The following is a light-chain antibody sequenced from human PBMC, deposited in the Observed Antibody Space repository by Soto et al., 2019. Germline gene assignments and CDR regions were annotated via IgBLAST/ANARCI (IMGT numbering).Light chain of an antibody. V-gene: IGKV1-8*01. CDR2: AAS. J-gene: IGKJ2*01. CDR3: QQYYSYPPT. CDR1: QGISSY. Sequence: IRMTQSPSSFSASTGDRVTITCRASQGISSYLAWYQQKPGKAPKLLIYAASTLQSGVPSRFSGSGSGTDLTLTISCLQSEDFATYYCQQYYSYPPTFGHGTKLEIK.